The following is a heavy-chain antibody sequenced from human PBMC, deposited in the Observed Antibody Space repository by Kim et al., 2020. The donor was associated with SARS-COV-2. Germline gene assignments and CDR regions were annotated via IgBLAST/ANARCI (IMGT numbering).Heavy chain of an antibody. Sequence: GESLKISCKGSGYSFTSYWIGWVRQMPGKGLEWMGIIYPGDSDTRYSPSFQGQVTISADKSISTAYLQWSSLKASDTAMYYCASSHIAAPPGYYYYGMDVWGQGTTVTVSS. D-gene: IGHD6-6*01. J-gene: IGHJ6*02. CDR2: IYPGDSDT. CDR1: GYSFTSYW. CDR3: ASSHIAAPPGYYYYGMDV. V-gene: IGHV5-51*01.